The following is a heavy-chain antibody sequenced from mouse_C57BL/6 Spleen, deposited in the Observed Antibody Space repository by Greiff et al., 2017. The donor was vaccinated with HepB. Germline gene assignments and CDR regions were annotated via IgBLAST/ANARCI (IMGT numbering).Heavy chain of an antibody. Sequence: EVQLQQSGPELVKPGASVKISCKASGYSFTGYYMNWVKQSPEKSLEWIGEINPSTGGTTYNQKFKAKATLTVDKSSSTAYMQLKSLTSEDSAVYYCAEGTGTGYYDYWGKGTTLTVAS. V-gene: IGHV1-42*01. J-gene: IGHJ2*01. CDR1: GYSFTGYY. CDR3: AEGTGTGYYDY. D-gene: IGHD4-1*01. CDR2: INPSTGGT.